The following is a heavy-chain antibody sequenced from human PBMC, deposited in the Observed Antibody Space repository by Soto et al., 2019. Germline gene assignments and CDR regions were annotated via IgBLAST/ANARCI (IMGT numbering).Heavy chain of an antibody. J-gene: IGHJ6*02. V-gene: IGHV3-33*08. CDR3: ARGDCTGAYCYSWPFNYGVDV. CDR1: GFTFNTYG. Sequence: QVQLVESGGGVVQPGGSLRLSCTTSGFTFNTYGMYWVRQAPGKGLEWVAIIWYDGSNKYYGDSVKGRFTISRDNSKNPLYLQMNSLRAEDKALYYCARGDCTGAYCYSWPFNYGVDVWGQGTTVTVSS. CDR2: IWYDGSNK. D-gene: IGHD2-15*01.